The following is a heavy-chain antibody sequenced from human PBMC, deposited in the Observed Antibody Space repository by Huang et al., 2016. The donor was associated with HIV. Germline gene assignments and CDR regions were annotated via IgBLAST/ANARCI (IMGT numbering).Heavy chain of an antibody. CDR3: AMSLRYQYDCRSYWGRYFDY. Sequence: QVQLEQSGPAVRKPGSSVKVSCQASGGSFSDQIIGWVRQAPGQRFEWRGVISALVRAPAYEQEFKGRVTITADESTATISMELNSMTSEDTAVYYCAMSLRYQYDCRSYWGRYFDYWGQGTLVTVSS. CDR1: GGSFSDQI. CDR2: ISALVRAP. V-gene: IGHV1-69*01. D-gene: IGHD3-16*01. J-gene: IGHJ4*02.